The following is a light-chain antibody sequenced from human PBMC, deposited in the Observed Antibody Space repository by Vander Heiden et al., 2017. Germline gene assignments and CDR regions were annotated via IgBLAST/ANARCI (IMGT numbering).Light chain of an antibody. J-gene: IGKJ2*01. CDR1: QSITHY. V-gene: IGKV1-39*01. CDR2: AAS. Sequence: DIQMTQSPSSLSASVGDRVTITCRASQSITHYLNWYQQKPGKAPKLLIYAASSLQSGVPSRFSGSGYGTDFTLTISSRQPEDFAPYYCHQTLSNPLFTFGQGTKLDIK. CDR3: HQTLSNPLFT.